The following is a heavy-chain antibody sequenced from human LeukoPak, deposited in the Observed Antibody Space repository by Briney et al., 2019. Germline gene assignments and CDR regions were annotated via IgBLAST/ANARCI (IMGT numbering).Heavy chain of an antibody. Sequence: GGSLRLSCAASGFTVSSNYMSWVRQAPGKGLEWVSVIYSGGSTYYADSVKGRFTISRDNSKNTLYLQMNSLRAEDTAVYYCAKCPYSSSWPYFDYWGQGTLVTVSS. CDR3: AKCPYSSSWPYFDY. J-gene: IGHJ4*02. CDR2: IYSGGST. D-gene: IGHD6-13*01. CDR1: GFTVSSNY. V-gene: IGHV3-53*01.